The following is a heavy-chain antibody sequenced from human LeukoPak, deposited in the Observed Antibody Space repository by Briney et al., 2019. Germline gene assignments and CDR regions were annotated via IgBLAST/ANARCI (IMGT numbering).Heavy chain of an antibody. J-gene: IGHJ4*02. V-gene: IGHV3-23*01. Sequence: GGSLRLSCAASGFTFSSYWMHWVRQAPGKGLEWVSVISSSGGGTHYADSVKGRFTISRDNSGNMVYLQMNSLRAEDTAIYFCAKLLRAGRVLTISLDCWGQGTLVTVSS. D-gene: IGHD3-10*01. CDR3: AKLLRAGRVLTISLDC. CDR1: GFTFSSYW. CDR2: ISSSGGGT.